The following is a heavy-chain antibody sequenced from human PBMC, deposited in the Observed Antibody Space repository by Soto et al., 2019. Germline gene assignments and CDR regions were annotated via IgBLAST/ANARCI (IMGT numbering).Heavy chain of an antibody. D-gene: IGHD3-22*01. CDR2: INSDGSGT. V-gene: IGHV3-74*01. CDR1: GFTFSNYW. J-gene: IGHJ6*02. Sequence: EVQLVESGGGLVQPGESLRLSCAASGFTFSNYWIHWVRQAPGKGLVWVSRINSDGSGTSYADSVKGRFTISRDNAKNTLYLQMHSLRAEDTAVYYCVRDRVYYASSGDYKDYGMDVWGQGTTVTVSS. CDR3: VRDRVYYASSGDYKDYGMDV.